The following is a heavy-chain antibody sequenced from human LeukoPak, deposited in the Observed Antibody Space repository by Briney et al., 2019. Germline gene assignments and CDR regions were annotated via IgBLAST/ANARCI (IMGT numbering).Heavy chain of an antibody. CDR1: GFTFSSYW. J-gene: IGHJ6*02. D-gene: IGHD6-13*01. Sequence: GGSLRLSCAASGFTFSSYWMIWVRQAPGKGREGVANIKQDGSEKYYVDSVKGRFTISRDNAKNSLDLQMNSLRAEDTAVYYCARDSYSNSWYLSGYYYYGMDVWGQGTTVTVSS. V-gene: IGHV3-7*01. CDR3: ARDSYSNSWYLSGYYYYGMDV. CDR2: IKQDGSEK.